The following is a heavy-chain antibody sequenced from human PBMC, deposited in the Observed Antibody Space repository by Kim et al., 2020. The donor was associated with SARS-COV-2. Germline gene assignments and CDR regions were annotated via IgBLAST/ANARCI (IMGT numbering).Heavy chain of an antibody. CDR3: ARALLAGGAHGGMDV. D-gene: IGHD3-10*01. J-gene: IGHJ6*02. Sequence: GGYLRLSCAASGFTFSSYAMHWVRQAPGKGLEWVAVISYDGSNKYYVDSVKGRFTISRDNSKNTLYLQMNSLRAEDTAVYYCARALLAGGAHGGMDVWGQGTTVTVSS. CDR1: GFTFSSYA. CDR2: ISYDGSNK. V-gene: IGHV3-30*04.